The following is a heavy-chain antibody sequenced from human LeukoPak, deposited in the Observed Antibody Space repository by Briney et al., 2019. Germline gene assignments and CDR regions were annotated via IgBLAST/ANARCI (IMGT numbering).Heavy chain of an antibody. CDR3: AEDHYYDTSDFGDFDP. CDR2: IIPIFGTA. J-gene: IGHJ5*02. V-gene: IGHV1-69*13. CDR1: GGTFSSYA. Sequence: SVKVSCKASGGTFSSYAISWVRQAPGQGLEWMGGIIPIFGTANYAQKFQGRATITADESTSTAYLELSSLRSEDTAVYYCAEDHYYDTSDFGDFDPWGQGTLVTVSS. D-gene: IGHD3-22*01.